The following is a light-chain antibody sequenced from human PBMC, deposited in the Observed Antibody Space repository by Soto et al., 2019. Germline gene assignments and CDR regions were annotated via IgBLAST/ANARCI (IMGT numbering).Light chain of an antibody. Sequence: DIQMSQSPSSLSASVGDRVTITCRASQSISSYLNWYQQKPGKAPKLLIYAASSLQSGVPSRFSGSGSGTDFTLTISRLQPEDFATYYCQQSYSTHFGPGTKVDIK. CDR1: QSISSY. CDR3: QQSYSTH. V-gene: IGKV1-39*01. CDR2: AAS. J-gene: IGKJ3*01.